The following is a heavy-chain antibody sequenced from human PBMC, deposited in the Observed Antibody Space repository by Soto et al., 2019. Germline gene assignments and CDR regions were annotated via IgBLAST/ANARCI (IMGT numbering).Heavy chain of an antibody. CDR3: ARGRVGTTNWNWFDP. D-gene: IGHD1-26*01. V-gene: IGHV4-34*01. CDR1: GGSFSDYY. CDR2: INHSGST. J-gene: IGHJ5*02. Sequence: KSSETLSLTXAVYGGSFSDYYWSWIRQPPGKGLEWIGEINHSGSTNYNPSLKSRVTISVDTSKNHFSLKLSSVTAADTAVYSCARGRVGTTNWNWFDPWGQGTLVTVSS.